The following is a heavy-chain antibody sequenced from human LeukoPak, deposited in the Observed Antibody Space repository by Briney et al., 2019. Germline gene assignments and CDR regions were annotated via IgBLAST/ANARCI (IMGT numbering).Heavy chain of an antibody. J-gene: IGHJ2*01. CDR3: ARGIWEMATIPYWYFDI. Sequence: SETLSLTCNVSGYSISSGYYWGWIRQPPGKGLEWIGSIFHSGGIYYNPSLKSRVTIPVDTSKNQFSLKLSSVTAADTALYYCARGIWEMATIPYWYFDIWGRGTLVTVSS. D-gene: IGHD5-24*01. CDR1: GYSISSGYY. CDR2: IFHSGGI. V-gene: IGHV4-38-2*02.